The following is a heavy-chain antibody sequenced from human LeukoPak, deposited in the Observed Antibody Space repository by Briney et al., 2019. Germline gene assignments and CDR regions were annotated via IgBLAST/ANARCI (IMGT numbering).Heavy chain of an antibody. V-gene: IGHV4-39*07. Sequence: SETLSLTCTVSGGSISSSSYYWGWIRQPPGKGLEWIGSIYYSGSTYYNPSLKSRVTISVDTSKNQFSLKLSSVTAADTAVYYCARGRPLRGVIPDYWGQGTLVTVSS. CDR3: ARGRPLRGVIPDY. D-gene: IGHD3-10*01. CDR1: GGSISSSSYY. J-gene: IGHJ4*02. CDR2: IYYSGST.